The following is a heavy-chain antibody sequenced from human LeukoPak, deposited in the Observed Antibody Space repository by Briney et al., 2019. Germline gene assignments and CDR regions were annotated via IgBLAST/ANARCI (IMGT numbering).Heavy chain of an antibody. CDR3: ATRRCSIAACRASSYRCFDF. D-gene: IGHD2-2*01. CDR1: GFTFSSYA. CDR2: ISGSGGNT. J-gene: IGHJ6*04. V-gene: IGHV3-23*01. Sequence: PGGSLRLSCAASGFTFSSYAMSWVRQAPGKGLEWVSAISGSGGNTYYADSVKGRFTISRDDSKNTLYLQMNSLRAEDTAVYYCATRRCSIAACRASSYRCFDFWGTGTTVTVSS.